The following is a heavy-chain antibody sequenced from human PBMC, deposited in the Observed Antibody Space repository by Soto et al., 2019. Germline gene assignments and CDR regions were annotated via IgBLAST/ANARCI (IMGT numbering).Heavy chain of an antibody. J-gene: IGHJ3*02. CDR2: IYHTGSI. D-gene: IGHD5-12*01. CDR3: ARATGYVPQAFHI. CDR1: SGSISSTNW. V-gene: IGHV4-4*02. Sequence: PSETLSLTCVVSSGSISSTNWWSWVRQPPGKGLEWIGEIYHTGSISYSPSLLSRITISVDKSKNQFSLKLRSVTAADTAMYYCARATGYVPQAFHIWGQGTMVTVSS.